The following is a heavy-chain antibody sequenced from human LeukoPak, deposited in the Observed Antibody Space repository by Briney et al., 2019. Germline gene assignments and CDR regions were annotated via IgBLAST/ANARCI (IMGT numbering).Heavy chain of an antibody. V-gene: IGHV3-7*02. CDR3: VPHAGTVGY. D-gene: IGHD1-26*01. J-gene: IGHJ4*02. Sequence: GGSLRLSCAASGFTLSSYWMSWIRQAPGKGLEWVANIKQDGSEKYYVDSVKGRFTTSRDNAKNSLYLQMNSLRAEDTAVYYCVPHAGTVGYWGQGTLVTVSS. CDR2: IKQDGSEK. CDR1: GFTLSSYW.